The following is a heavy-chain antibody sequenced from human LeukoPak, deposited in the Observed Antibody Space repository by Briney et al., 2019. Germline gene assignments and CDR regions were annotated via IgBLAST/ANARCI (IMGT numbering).Heavy chain of an antibody. V-gene: IGHV3-23*01. D-gene: IGHD3-22*01. CDR2: IMGLGDNT. J-gene: IGHJ2*01. Sequence: GGSLRLSWAAFGFPFSSYAVSWVRQSPGKGLEWVSAIMGLGDNTYYADSVKGGFPISRENSNATVCLQVNTLRAEDTASYYCAKGRGYNKNWYFDFWGRGTLITVSS. CDR3: AKGRGYNKNWYFDF. CDR1: GFPFSSYA.